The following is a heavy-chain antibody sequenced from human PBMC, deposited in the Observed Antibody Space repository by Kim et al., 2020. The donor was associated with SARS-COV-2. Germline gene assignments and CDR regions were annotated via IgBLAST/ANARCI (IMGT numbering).Heavy chain of an antibody. V-gene: IGHV6-1*01. CDR2: TYYRSKWYN. J-gene: IGHJ4*02. D-gene: IGHD3-22*01. CDR1: GDSVSSNSAA. CDR3: ARVHYRSGYLRAPFDY. Sequence: SQTLSLTCAISGDSVSSNSAAWNWIRQSPSRGLEWLGRTYYRSKWYNDYAVSVKSRITINPDTSKNQFSLQLNSVTPEDTAVYYCARVHYRSGYLRAPFDYWGQGTLVTVSS.